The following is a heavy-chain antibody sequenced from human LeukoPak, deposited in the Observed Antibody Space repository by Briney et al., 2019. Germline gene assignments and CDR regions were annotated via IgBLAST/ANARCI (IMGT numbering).Heavy chain of an antibody. J-gene: IGHJ4*02. CDR3: VKDKTYQGLY. D-gene: IGHD2-2*01. V-gene: IGHV3-7*01. Sequence: GGSLRLSCAASGFTFSSYWMNWVRQAPGKGLEWVANIKQDGSEKYYVGSVKGRFTISRDNAKNSLYLQMNSLRAEDTAVYYCVKDKTYQGLYWGQGTLVTVSS. CDR2: IKQDGSEK. CDR1: GFTFSSYW.